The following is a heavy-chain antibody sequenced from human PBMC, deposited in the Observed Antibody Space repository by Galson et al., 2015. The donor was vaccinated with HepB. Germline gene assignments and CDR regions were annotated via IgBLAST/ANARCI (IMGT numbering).Heavy chain of an antibody. Sequence: SLRLYCAASGFTLSNAWMSWVRQAPGKGLEWVGRIKSKTDGGTTHYAAHVKGRFTLSRDDSKNTLYLQMNSLKTEDTAVYYCTTGIAAADPDAFDIWGQGTMVTVSS. D-gene: IGHD6-13*01. CDR1: GFTLSNAW. CDR3: TTGIAAADPDAFDI. CDR2: IKSKTDGGTT. V-gene: IGHV3-15*01. J-gene: IGHJ3*02.